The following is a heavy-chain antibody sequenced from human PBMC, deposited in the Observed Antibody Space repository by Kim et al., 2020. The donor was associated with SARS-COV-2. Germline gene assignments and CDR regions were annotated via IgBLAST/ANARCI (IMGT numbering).Heavy chain of an antibody. CDR1: GYTFTSYA. V-gene: IGHV7-4-1*02. J-gene: IGHJ6*02. D-gene: IGHD3-10*01. CDR2: INTNTGNP. Sequence: ASVKVSCKASGYTFTSYAMNWVRQAPGQGLEWMGWINTNTGNPTYAQGFTGRFVFSLDTSVSTAYLQISSLKAEDTAVYYCASEPVTMVRGDGMDVWGQGTTVTVSS. CDR3: ASEPVTMVRGDGMDV.